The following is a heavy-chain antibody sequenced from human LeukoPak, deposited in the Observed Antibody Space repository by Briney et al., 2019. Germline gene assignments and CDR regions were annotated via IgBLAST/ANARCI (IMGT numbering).Heavy chain of an antibody. CDR2: IIAYNGNT. CDR1: GYTFTSYG. CDR3: ARERDYYDSSGYYEVDAFDI. D-gene: IGHD3-22*01. J-gene: IGHJ3*02. Sequence: ASVKVSCKASGYTFTSYGFNWVRQAPGQGLEWMGWIIAYNGNTNYAQKLQGRVTMTTDTSTSTAYMELRSLRSDDTAVYYCARERDYYDSSGYYEVDAFDIWGQGTMVTVSS. V-gene: IGHV1-18*01.